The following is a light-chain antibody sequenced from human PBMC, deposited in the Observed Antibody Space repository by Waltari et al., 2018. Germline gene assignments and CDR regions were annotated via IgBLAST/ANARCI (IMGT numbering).Light chain of an antibody. CDR3: QQRSNWPRT. J-gene: IGKJ1*01. Sequence: EIVLTQSPAPLSLSPGERATLSGRASPSVSSYLACYQQMPGQAPRLLIHSASNRATGIPAMVSGSGSGTDFTLTISSLEPEDFAVDYCQQRSNWPRTFGQGTKVEIK. V-gene: IGKV3-11*01. CDR2: SAS. CDR1: PSVSSY.